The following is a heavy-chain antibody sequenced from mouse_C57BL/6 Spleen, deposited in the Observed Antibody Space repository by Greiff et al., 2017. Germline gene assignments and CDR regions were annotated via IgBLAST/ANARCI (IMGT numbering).Heavy chain of an antibody. D-gene: IGHD2-3*01. CDR1: GYTFTSYW. Sequence: QVQLQQPGAELVMPGASVKLSCKASGYTFTSYWMHWVKQRPGQGLEWIGEIDPSDSYTNYNQKFKGKSTLTVDKSSSTAYMQLSSLTSEDSAVYYCASMGGYDCYYPAWFAYWGQGTLVTVSA. CDR3: ASMGGYDCYYPAWFAY. V-gene: IGHV1-69*01. J-gene: IGHJ3*01. CDR2: IDPSDSYT.